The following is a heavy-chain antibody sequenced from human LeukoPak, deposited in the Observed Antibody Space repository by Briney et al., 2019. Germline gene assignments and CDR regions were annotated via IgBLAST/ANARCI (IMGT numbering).Heavy chain of an antibody. Sequence: ASVKVSCKASRYTFTCYYMHWVRQAPGQGLEWMAWINPNSGGTNYAQKFQGRVTMTRDTSISTAYMELSRLRSDDTAVYYCARGHPVAAPTSYYYYMDVWGKGTTVTVSS. CDR2: INPNSGGT. CDR3: ARGHPVAAPTSYYYYMDV. J-gene: IGHJ6*03. D-gene: IGHD6-6*01. CDR1: RYTFTCYY. V-gene: IGHV1-2*02.